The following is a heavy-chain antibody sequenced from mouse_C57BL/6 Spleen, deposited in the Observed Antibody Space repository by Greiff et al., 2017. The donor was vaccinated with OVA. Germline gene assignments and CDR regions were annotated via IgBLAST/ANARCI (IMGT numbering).Heavy chain of an antibody. V-gene: IGHV2-6*03. D-gene: IGHD4-1*01. CDR2: IWRDGGT. CDR1: GFSLTSYG. CDR3: AGLGRIAY. Sequence: VQLKESGPGLVAPSQSLSITCTVSGFSLTSYGVHWVRQPPGQGLEWLVVIWRDGGTTYNSALNSRLSISKDNTKSQVFLKMNSLQTDGTAMYYCAGLGRIAYWGQGTLVTVSA. J-gene: IGHJ3*01.